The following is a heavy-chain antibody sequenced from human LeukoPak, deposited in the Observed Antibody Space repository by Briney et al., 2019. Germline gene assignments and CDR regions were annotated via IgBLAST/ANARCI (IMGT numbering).Heavy chain of an antibody. J-gene: IGHJ4*02. Sequence: GGSLRLSCAASGFTFSNYGTHWVRQAPGKGLEWVAFIRYDGSNKDYADSVKGRFTISRDNSKNTLYLQVNSLRAEDTAVYYCAKGIDYTSHYWGQGTLVTVSS. CDR1: GFTFSNYG. V-gene: IGHV3-30*02. CDR2: IRYDGSNK. D-gene: IGHD2-2*02. CDR3: AKGIDYTSHY.